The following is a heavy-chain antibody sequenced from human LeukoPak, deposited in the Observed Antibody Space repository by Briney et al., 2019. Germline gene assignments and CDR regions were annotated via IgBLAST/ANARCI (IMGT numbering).Heavy chain of an antibody. Sequence: GGSLRLSCAASGFTVSSYAMSWVRQAPGKGLEWISSTSGGGSTFHADSVKGRFTISRDNSKNTLYLQMNSQTVADTAVYYCARYDLSSSWSRTCIVYWGEGTLVTVSS. J-gene: IGHJ4*02. CDR3: ARYDLSSSWSRTCIVY. V-gene: IGHV3-23*01. D-gene: IGHD6-13*01. CDR2: TSGGGST. CDR1: GFTVSSYA.